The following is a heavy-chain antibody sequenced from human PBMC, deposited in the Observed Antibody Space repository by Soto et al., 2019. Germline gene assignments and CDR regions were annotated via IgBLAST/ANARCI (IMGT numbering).Heavy chain of an antibody. V-gene: IGHV4-31*03. Sequence: QVQLQESGPGLVKPSQTLSLPCTVSGGSISSGGYYWSWIGQHPGKGLEWIGYIYYGGSTYYNPSLKSRVTISVDTSKNQFSLKLSSVTAADTAVYYCARSGYSYGPNPLLYWGQGTLVTVSS. J-gene: IGHJ4*02. CDR3: ARSGYSYGPNPLLY. D-gene: IGHD5-18*01. CDR1: GGSISSGGYY. CDR2: IYYGGST.